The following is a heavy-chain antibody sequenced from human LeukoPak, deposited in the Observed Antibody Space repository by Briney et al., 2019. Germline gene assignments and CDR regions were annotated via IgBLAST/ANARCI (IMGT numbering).Heavy chain of an antibody. Sequence: ASVKVSCKASGYTFTGYYMHWVRQAPGQGLEWMGIINPSGGSTSYAQKFQGRVTMTRDMSTSTVYMELSSLRSEDTAVYYCARGLQLWSLYYYYYYMDVWGKGTTVTVSS. CDR2: INPSGGST. CDR1: GYTFTGYY. J-gene: IGHJ6*03. V-gene: IGHV1-46*01. CDR3: ARGLQLWSLYYYYYYMDV. D-gene: IGHD5-18*01.